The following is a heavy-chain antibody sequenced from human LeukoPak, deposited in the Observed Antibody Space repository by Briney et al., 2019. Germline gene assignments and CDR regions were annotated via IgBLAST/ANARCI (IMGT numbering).Heavy chain of an antibody. V-gene: IGHV4-4*02. CDR2: VHLNGAT. J-gene: IGHJ4*02. D-gene: IGHD1-26*01. CDR3: ARESGAFSPFGF. CDR1: GGSIITTNW. Sequence: SETLSLTCAVSGGSIITTNWWSWFRKPPGKGLRWIGEVHLNGATNYNPSLESRVSMSIDKSKNQLSLKLRSVSAADTAIYYCARESGAFSPFGFWGQGTLVTVSS.